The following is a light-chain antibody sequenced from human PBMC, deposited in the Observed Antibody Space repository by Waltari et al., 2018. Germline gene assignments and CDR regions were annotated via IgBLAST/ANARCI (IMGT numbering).Light chain of an antibody. Sequence: EIVLTQSPATLSLSPGERATLSCRASQSISSHLAWYQQKPGQAPRLLVFDASNRATGIPARFSGAGSGTDFTLSITTLEPEDFAVYYCQHRSDWPWTFGQGTKVECK. CDR3: QHRSDWPWT. CDR2: DAS. J-gene: IGKJ1*01. V-gene: IGKV3-11*01. CDR1: QSISSH.